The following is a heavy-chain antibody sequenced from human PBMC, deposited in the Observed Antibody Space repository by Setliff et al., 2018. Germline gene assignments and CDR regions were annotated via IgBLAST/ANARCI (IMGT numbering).Heavy chain of an antibody. V-gene: IGHV1-69*05. Sequence: SVKVSCKASGGTFSNFDINWVRQAPGQGLEWMGGIIPIFGTVNYAQKFQGRLTITTVGSTSTAYMELSSLRSEDTAVYYCARADYIRYFYMDAWGKGTTVTVSS. CDR3: ARADYIRYFYMDA. D-gene: IGHD4-4*01. J-gene: IGHJ6*03. CDR1: GGTFSNFD. CDR2: IIPIFGTV.